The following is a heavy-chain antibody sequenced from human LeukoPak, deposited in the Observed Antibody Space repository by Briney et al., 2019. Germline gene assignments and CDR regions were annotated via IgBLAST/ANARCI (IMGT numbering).Heavy chain of an antibody. D-gene: IGHD6-19*01. CDR1: GGSFSGYY. V-gene: IGHV4-34*01. CDR2: INHSGST. J-gene: IGHJ3*02. Sequence: SETLSLTCAIYGGSFSGYYWSWIRQPPGAGLEGIGEINHSGSTNYNPSLKSRVTISIDTSKNQFSLRLSSVTAADTAMYYCARLLRQWLVFDAFDIWGQGTMVTVSS. CDR3: ARLLRQWLVFDAFDI.